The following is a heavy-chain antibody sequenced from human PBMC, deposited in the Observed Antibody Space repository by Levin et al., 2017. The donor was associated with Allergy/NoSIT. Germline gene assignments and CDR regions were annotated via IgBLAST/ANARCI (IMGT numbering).Heavy chain of an antibody. CDR3: ARGEFWSGLDY. J-gene: IGHJ4*02. CDR1: GRSISSYY. D-gene: IGHD3-3*01. CDR2: IYYNGNT. Sequence: PSETLSLTCTVSGRSISSYYWSWIRQPPGKGLEWIVYIYYNGNTNYNPSLKSRVTMSIDTSENQFSLKLSSVTAADTAVYYCARGEFWSGLDYWGQGALVTVSS. V-gene: IGHV4-59*01.